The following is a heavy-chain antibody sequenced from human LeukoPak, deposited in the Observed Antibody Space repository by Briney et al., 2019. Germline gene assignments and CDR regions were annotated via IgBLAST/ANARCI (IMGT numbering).Heavy chain of an antibody. D-gene: IGHD6-19*01. Sequence: ASVKVSCKASGYTFTNYGISWVRQAPGQGLEWMGWISIYNGNTDYAQKLRGRVTMTTDTSTSTAYMELSSLRSEDTAVYYCARVDRIAVARTFDYWGQGTLVTVSS. CDR3: ARVDRIAVARTFDY. J-gene: IGHJ4*02. CDR1: GYTFTNYG. CDR2: ISIYNGNT. V-gene: IGHV1-18*01.